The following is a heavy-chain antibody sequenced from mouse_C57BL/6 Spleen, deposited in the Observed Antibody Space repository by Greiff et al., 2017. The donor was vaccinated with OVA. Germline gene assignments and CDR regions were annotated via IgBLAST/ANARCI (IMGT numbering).Heavy chain of an antibody. D-gene: IGHD1-1*01. J-gene: IGHJ3*01. CDR3: TTDYYGSSVFAY. CDR1: GFNIKDYY. CDR2: IDPEDGGT. Sequence: VQLQQSGAELVRPGASVKLSCTASGFNIKDYYMHWVKQRPEQGLEWIGRIDPEDGGTEYAPKFQGKATMTADTSSNTAYLQLSSLTSEDTAVYYCTTDYYGSSVFAYWGQGTLVTVSA. V-gene: IGHV14-1*01.